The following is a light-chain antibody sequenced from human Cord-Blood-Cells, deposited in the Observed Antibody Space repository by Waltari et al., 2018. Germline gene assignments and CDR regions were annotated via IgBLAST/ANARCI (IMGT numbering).Light chain of an antibody. CDR3: CSYAGSSTYV. Sequence: QSALTQPASVSGSPGQSITISCTGTSSDVGSYNLVSWYQQPPGKAPKLMIYEGSNRPSGVSNRFVGSKSGNTASLTISGLQAEDEADYYCCSYAGSSTYVFGTGTKVTVL. CDR1: SSDVGSYNL. CDR2: EGS. J-gene: IGLJ1*01. V-gene: IGLV2-23*01.